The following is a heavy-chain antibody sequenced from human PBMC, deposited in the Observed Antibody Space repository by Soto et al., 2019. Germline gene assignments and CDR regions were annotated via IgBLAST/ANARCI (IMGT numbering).Heavy chain of an antibody. J-gene: IGHJ6*03. V-gene: IGHV4-34*01. CDR3: ARGQYPYYYYMDV. D-gene: IGHD2-2*02. Sequence: SETLSLTCAVYGGSFSGYYWSWIRQPPGKGLEWIGEINHSGSTNYNPSLKSRVTISVDTSKNQFSLKLSSVTAADTAVYYCARGQYPYYYYMDVWGKGTTVTVSS. CDR1: GGSFSGYY. CDR2: INHSGST.